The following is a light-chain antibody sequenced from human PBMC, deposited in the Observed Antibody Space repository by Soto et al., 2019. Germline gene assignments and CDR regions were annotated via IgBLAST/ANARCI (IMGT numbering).Light chain of an antibody. CDR2: KAS. V-gene: IGKV1-5*03. Sequence: DIQMTQSPSTLSASVGDRVTITCRASQSISSWLAWYQQKPGKAPKLLIYKASSLESGVPSRFSGSRSGTEFTLTINSLQSEDFAVYYCQRYNNWPLTFGGGTKV. J-gene: IGKJ4*01. CDR3: QRYNNWPLT. CDR1: QSISSW.